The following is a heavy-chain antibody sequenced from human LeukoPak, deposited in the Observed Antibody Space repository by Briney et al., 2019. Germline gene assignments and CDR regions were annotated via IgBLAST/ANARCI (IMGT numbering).Heavy chain of an antibody. D-gene: IGHD3-10*01. V-gene: IGHV1-8*01. CDR1: GYTFTSYD. CDR2: MNPNSGNT. Sequence: SVKVSCKASGYTFTSYDINWVRQATGQGLEWMGWMNPNSGNTGYAQKFQGRATMTRNTSISTAYMELSSLRSEDTAVYYCARVQALLWFGELLRYYMDVWGKGTTVTVSS. J-gene: IGHJ6*03. CDR3: ARVQALLWFGELLRYYMDV.